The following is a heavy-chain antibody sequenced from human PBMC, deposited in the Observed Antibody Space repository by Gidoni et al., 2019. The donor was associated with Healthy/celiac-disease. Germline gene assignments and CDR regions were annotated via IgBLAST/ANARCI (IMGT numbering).Heavy chain of an antibody. D-gene: IGHD5-12*01. CDR3: ARDQVDIVATIEAYYFDY. J-gene: IGHJ4*02. CDR2: IWYDGSNK. Sequence: QVQLVESGGGVVQPGRSLRLSCAASGFTFSSYGMHWVRQAPGKGLEWVAVIWYDGSNKYYADSVKGRFTISRDNSKNTLYLQMNSLRAEDTAVYYCARDQVDIVATIEAYYFDYWGQGTLVTVSS. V-gene: IGHV3-33*01. CDR1: GFTFSSYG.